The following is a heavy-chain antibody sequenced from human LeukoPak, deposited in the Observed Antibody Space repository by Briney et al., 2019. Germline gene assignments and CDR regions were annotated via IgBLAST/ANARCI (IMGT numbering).Heavy chain of an antibody. Sequence: GGSLRLSCAASGFTFSSYWLSWVRQAPGKGLEWVANIKQDGSEKYYVDSVKGRFTISRENAKNSLYLQMNSLRAGHTAVYFCARGGNKLWFGFHFDPRGQGALVTVSS. J-gene: IGHJ5*02. D-gene: IGHD3-10*01. V-gene: IGHV3-7*01. CDR3: ARGGNKLWFGFHFDP. CDR2: IKQDGSEK. CDR1: GFTFSSYW.